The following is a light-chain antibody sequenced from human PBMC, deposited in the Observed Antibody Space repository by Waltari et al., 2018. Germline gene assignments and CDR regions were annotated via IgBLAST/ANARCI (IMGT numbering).Light chain of an antibody. CDR1: QSVGTS. CDR2: GAS. Sequence: EIVMTQSPATLPVSPGERATLSCRASQSVGTSLAWYQQRPGQAPRFLIYGASTRGTGIPARCSGSGSGTDFTLSISSLQSEDSAVYYCQQYNNWPYTFGQGTKLEIK. J-gene: IGKJ2*01. V-gene: IGKV3-15*01. CDR3: QQYNNWPYT.